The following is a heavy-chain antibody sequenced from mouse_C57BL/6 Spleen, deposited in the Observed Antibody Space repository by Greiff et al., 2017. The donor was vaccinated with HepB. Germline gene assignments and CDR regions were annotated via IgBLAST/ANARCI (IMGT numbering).Heavy chain of an antibody. CDR2: ISSGSSTI. J-gene: IGHJ4*01. V-gene: IGHV5-17*01. CDR1: GFTFSDYG. CDR3: ARATMAYYYAMDY. D-gene: IGHD2-1*01. Sequence: EVMLVESGGGLVKPGGSLKLSCAASGFTFSDYGMHWVRQAPEKGLEWVAYISSGSSTIYYADTVKGRFTISRDNAKNTLFLQMTSLRSEDTAMYYCARATMAYYYAMDYWGQGTSVTVSS.